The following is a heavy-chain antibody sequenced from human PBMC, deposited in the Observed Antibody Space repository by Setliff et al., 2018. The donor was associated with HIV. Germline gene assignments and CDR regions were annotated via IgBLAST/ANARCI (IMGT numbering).Heavy chain of an antibody. V-gene: IGHV3-21*01. CDR2: VGVDSDAT. CDR1: GLTFNRYW. J-gene: IGHJ6*03. D-gene: IGHD2-8*02. Sequence: GGSLRLSCVASGLTFNRYWMSWVRQTPGKGLEWVAAVGVDSDATYYADSVRGRFAVSRDNAKNSLYLQMNSLRAEDTAVYYCARVFWYGLPQIYYYMDVWDKGTTVTVSS. CDR3: ARVFWYGLPQIYYYMDV.